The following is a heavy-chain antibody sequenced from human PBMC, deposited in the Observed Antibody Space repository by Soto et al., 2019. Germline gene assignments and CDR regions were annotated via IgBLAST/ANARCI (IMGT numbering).Heavy chain of an antibody. V-gene: IGHV4-59*01. CDR1: GASIRTYY. J-gene: IGHJ6*02. CDR2: LYYSGNT. Sequence: QMELQESGPGVVKPSETLSLTCTVSGASIRTYYWTWIRQAPGTGLECIGYLYYSGNTNYNPSLKSRVTMSVDTSKNHCYRTLTSATAADTAAYFCARGGSEGGLDVWGQGTTVAVSS. CDR3: ARGGSEGGLDV. D-gene: IGHD3-10*01.